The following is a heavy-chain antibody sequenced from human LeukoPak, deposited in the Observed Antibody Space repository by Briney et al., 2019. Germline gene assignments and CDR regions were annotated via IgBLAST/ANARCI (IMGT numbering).Heavy chain of an antibody. V-gene: IGHV3-66*02. CDR3: ARTLRDGYNHNWFDP. CDR1: GFTVSSNY. Sequence: GGSLRLSCAASGFTVSSNYMSWVRQAPGKGLEWVSVIYSGGSTYYADSVKGRFTISRDNSKNTLYLQMNSLRAEDTAVYYCARTLRDGYNHNWFDPWGQGTLVTVSS. D-gene: IGHD5-24*01. CDR2: IYSGGST. J-gene: IGHJ5*02.